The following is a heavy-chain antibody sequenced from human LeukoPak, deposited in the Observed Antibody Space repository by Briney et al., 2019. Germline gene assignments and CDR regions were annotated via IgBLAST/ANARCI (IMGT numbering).Heavy chain of an antibody. CDR1: GGSISSSSDY. D-gene: IGHD3-10*01. CDR3: ARDRGVRGVIISSLYYFDY. J-gene: IGHJ4*02. CDR2: IYYHENT. Sequence: PSETLSLTCTVSGGSISSSSDYWGWIRQAPGKGLEWIGSIYYHENTYYSSSLKSRVTISVDTSKNQFSLKLSSVTAADTAVYYCARDRGVRGVIISSLYYFDYWGQGTLVTVSS. V-gene: IGHV4-39*07.